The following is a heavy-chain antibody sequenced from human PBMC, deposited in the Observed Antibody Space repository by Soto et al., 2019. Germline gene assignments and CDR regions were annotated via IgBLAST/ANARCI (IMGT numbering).Heavy chain of an antibody. CDR1: GFTFDDYT. CDR3: AKEPGPGTEMPLDY. Sequence: EVQLVESGGVVVQPGGSLRLSCAASGFTFDDYTMHWVRQAPGKGLEWVSLISWDGGSTYYADSVKGRFTISRDNSKNSLYLQMNSLRTEDTALYYCAKEPGPGTEMPLDYWGQGTLVTVSS. CDR2: ISWDGGST. D-gene: IGHD1-1*01. J-gene: IGHJ4*02. V-gene: IGHV3-43*01.